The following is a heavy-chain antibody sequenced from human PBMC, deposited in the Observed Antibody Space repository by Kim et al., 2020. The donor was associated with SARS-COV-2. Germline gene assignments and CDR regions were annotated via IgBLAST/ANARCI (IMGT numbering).Heavy chain of an antibody. CDR1: GYTFISFW. CDR2: IHPDDSNT. D-gene: IGHD3-22*01. Sequence: GESLKISCRASGYTFISFWIAWVRQVPGKGLEWVGLIHPDDSNTRYSPAFEGQVTISADKSIGATYLQWTSLKASDTATYYRARSDSSGFAFWGQGSQGT. CDR3: ARSDSSGFAF. V-gene: IGHV5-51*01. J-gene: IGHJ4*02.